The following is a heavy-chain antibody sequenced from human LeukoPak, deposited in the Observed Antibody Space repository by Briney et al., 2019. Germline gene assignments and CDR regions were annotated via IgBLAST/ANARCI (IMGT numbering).Heavy chain of an antibody. CDR1: GFTVSSNY. D-gene: IGHD4-17*01. Sequence: PGGSLRLSCAASGFTVSSNYMSWVRQAPGKGLEWVSVIYSGGSTYYADSVKGRFTISRDNSKNTLYLQMNSLRAEDTAIYYCARAHPDYGDYGWFDPWGQGTLVTVSS. V-gene: IGHV3-53*01. J-gene: IGHJ5*02. CDR2: IYSGGST. CDR3: ARAHPDYGDYGWFDP.